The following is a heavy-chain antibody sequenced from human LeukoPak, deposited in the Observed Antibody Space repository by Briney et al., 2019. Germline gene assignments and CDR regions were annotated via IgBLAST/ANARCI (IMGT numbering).Heavy chain of an antibody. J-gene: IGHJ4*02. CDR1: GFPFSSYS. CDR2: ISTRIDYM. V-gene: IGHV3-21*01. D-gene: IGHD6-19*01. Sequence: PGGSLRLSWAASGFPFSSYSMNWVRRAPGRGLEWVSSISTRIDYMYYADSVKGRFTISRDNAKNSLYLQMNSLRAEDTAVYYCARAIFSRGWYLVDYWGQGTLVTVSS. CDR3: ARAIFSRGWYLVDY.